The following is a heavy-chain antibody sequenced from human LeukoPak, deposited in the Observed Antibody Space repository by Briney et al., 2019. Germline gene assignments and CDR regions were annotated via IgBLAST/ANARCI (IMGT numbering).Heavy chain of an antibody. Sequence: GGSLRLSGADSGFTVSSNYMRWVRQAPGKGLEWVSVIYSGGSTHYADSVKGRFTISRDNSKNTLYLQMNSLRAEDTAVYYCARDRLHYDSLTGYPADWGQGTLVTVSS. D-gene: IGHD3-9*01. CDR2: IYSGGST. J-gene: IGHJ4*02. CDR3: ARDRLHYDSLTGYPAD. V-gene: IGHV3-66*01. CDR1: GFTVSSNY.